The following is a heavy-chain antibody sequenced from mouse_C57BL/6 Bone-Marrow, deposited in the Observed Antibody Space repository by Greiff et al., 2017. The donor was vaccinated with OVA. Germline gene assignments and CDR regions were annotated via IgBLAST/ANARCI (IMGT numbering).Heavy chain of an antibody. CDR1: GYSITSGYY. J-gene: IGHJ4*01. V-gene: IGHV3-6*01. CDR3: AVSYYAMDY. D-gene: IGHD6-2*01. CDR2: ISYDGSN. Sequence: EVKLVESGPGLVKPSQSLSLTCSVTGYSITSGYYWNWIRQFPGNKLEWMGYISYDGSNNYNPSLKNRISITRDTSKNQFFLKLNSVTTEDTATYYCAVSYYAMDYWGQGTSVTVSS.